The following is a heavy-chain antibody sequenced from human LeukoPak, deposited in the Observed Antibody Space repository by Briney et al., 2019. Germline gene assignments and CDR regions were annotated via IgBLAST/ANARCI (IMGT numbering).Heavy chain of an antibody. D-gene: IGHD4-17*01. CDR3: ARGGSAVPTGY. CDR2: MSAYNGDL. Sequence: ASVKVSCKASGYTFTRYDINWVRQATGQGLEWMGWMSAYNGDLKYAQKFQGRVTMTTDSSTTTAYMELGSLRSDDTAVYYCARGGSAVPTGYWGQGTLVTVSS. CDR1: GYTFTRYD. J-gene: IGHJ4*02. V-gene: IGHV1-18*01.